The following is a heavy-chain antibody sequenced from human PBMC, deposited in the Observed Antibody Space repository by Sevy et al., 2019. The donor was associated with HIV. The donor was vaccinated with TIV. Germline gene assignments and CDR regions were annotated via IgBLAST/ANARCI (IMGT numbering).Heavy chain of an antibody. D-gene: IGHD3-22*01. Sequence: GGSLRLSCAASGFTFSSYAMSWVRQAPGKGLEWVSGISGSGGSTYYADSVKGRFTISRDISKNTLYLQMNTLRAEDTAVYYCAKGPLDYDSSGYYFPHFDYWGQRTLVTVSS. V-gene: IGHV3-23*01. J-gene: IGHJ4*02. CDR3: AKGPLDYDSSGYYFPHFDY. CDR2: ISGSGGST. CDR1: GFTFSSYA.